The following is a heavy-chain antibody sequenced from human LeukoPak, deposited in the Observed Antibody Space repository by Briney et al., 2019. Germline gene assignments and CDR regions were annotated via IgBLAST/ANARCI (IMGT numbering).Heavy chain of an antibody. V-gene: IGHV3-23*01. CDR3: AKRGVVIRVILVGFHKEAYYFDS. CDR1: GITLSNYG. D-gene: IGHD3-22*01. CDR2: TSGSGGGT. J-gene: IGHJ4*02. Sequence: GGSLRLSCAASGITLSNYGMSWVRQAPGKGLEWVAGTSGSGGGTNYADSVKGRFTISRDNYKNTLYLQMNSLGAEDTAVYFCAKRGVVIRVILVGFHKEAYYFDSWGQGALVTVSS.